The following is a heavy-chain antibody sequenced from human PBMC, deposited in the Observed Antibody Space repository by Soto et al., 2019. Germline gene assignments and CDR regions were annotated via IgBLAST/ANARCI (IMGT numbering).Heavy chain of an antibody. Sequence: QVQLVESGGGVVQPGRSLRLSCAASGFTFSSYGMHWVRQAPGKGLDWVAVISHDGMNKHYADSVKGRFTISRDNSKNTLYLQMNSLRPEDTAVYYCVKTGESGYDWGWFDPWGQGTLVTVSS. CDR1: GFTFSSYG. CDR2: ISHDGMNK. D-gene: IGHD5-12*01. CDR3: VKTGESGYDWGWFDP. J-gene: IGHJ5*02. V-gene: IGHV3-30*18.